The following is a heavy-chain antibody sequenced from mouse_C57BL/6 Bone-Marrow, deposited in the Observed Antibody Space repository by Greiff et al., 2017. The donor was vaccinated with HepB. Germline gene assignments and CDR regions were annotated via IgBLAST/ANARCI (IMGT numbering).Heavy chain of an antibody. CDR1: GYTFTDYY. Sequence: QVQLKESGPELVKPGASVKISCKASGYTFTDYYINWVKQRPGQGLEWIGWIFPGSGSTYYNEKFKGKATLTVDKSSSTAYMLLSSLTSEDSAVYFCARSGYGSSPYWYFDVWGTGTTVTVSS. D-gene: IGHD1-1*01. CDR3: ARSGYGSSPYWYFDV. CDR2: IFPGSGST. V-gene: IGHV1-75*01. J-gene: IGHJ1*03.